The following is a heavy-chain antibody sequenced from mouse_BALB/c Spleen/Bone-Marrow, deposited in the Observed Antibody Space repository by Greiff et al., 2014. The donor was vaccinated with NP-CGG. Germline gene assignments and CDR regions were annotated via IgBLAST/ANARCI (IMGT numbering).Heavy chain of an antibody. D-gene: IGHD2-4*01. Sequence: VKVVESGGGLVKPGGSLKLSCAASGFAFSSYDMSWDRQTPEKRLEWVAYISSGGGSTYYSDTVKGRFTISRDNAKNTLYLEMSSLKSEDTAMYYCARHMIRGFAYWGQGTLVTVSA. CDR3: ARHMIRGFAY. CDR2: ISSGGGST. V-gene: IGHV5-12-1*01. J-gene: IGHJ3*01. CDR1: GFAFSSYD.